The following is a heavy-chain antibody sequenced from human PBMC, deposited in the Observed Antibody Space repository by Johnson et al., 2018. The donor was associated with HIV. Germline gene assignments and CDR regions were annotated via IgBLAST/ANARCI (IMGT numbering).Heavy chain of an antibody. J-gene: IGHJ3*01. D-gene: IGHD1-26*01. CDR1: GFTFSSYG. Sequence: QVQLVESGGGVVKPGRSLRLSCAASGFTFSSYGMHWVRQAPGKGLEWVAAISYDGNNKNFADSVKGRFTISIDNSKKTLYLQMNSLRAADTALYYCAKDQGYWVDDAFDVWGQGTLVIVYS. V-gene: IGHV3-30*18. CDR3: AKDQGYWVDDAFDV. CDR2: ISYDGNNK.